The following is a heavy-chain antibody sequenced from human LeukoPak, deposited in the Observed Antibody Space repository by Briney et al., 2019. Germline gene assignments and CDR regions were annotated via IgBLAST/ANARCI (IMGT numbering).Heavy chain of an antibody. J-gene: IGHJ4*02. V-gene: IGHV3-30-3*01. CDR1: GFIFSSYA. CDR2: ISYDGSDE. D-gene: IGHD3-3*01. Sequence: LPGGSLRLSCAASGFIFSSYAMHWVRQAPGKGLEWVAVISYDGSDEYYAASVKGRFTISRDNSKNTLYLQMNSLRTEDTAVYYCARPSAGEWFKGYFDYWGQGTLVTVSS. CDR3: ARPSAGEWFKGYFDY.